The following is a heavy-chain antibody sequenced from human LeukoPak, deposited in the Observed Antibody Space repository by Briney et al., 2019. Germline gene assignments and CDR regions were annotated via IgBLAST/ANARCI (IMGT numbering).Heavy chain of an antibody. CDR1: GFTFNNYA. V-gene: IGHV3-23*01. J-gene: IGHJ5*02. D-gene: IGHD6-19*01. CDR2: ITGSSGGT. Sequence: HPGGSLRLSCAASGFTFNNYAMNWVRQAPGKVLEWVSGITGSSGGTYYADSVKGRFTISRDSSKNTVYLQMKSLRVEDTAVYYCAKDRFGYSVGWFFDPWGQGSLVTVSS. CDR3: AKDRFGYSVGWFFDP.